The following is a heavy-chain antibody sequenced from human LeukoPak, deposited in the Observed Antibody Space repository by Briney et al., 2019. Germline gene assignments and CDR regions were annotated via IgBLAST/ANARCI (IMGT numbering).Heavy chain of an antibody. CDR2: ISGTGGST. V-gene: IGHV3-23*01. J-gene: IGHJ2*01. CDR3: AKPQRDYYGSSGHRRWYFDL. D-gene: IGHD3-22*01. CDR1: GFTFRNYA. Sequence: GGSLRLSCAASGFTFRNYAMSWVRQAPGKGLEWVSGISGTGGSTNYADSVKGRFTISRDNSKNTLYLQMNSLRDEDTAVYYCAKPQRDYYGSSGHRRWYFDLWGRGTLVTVSS.